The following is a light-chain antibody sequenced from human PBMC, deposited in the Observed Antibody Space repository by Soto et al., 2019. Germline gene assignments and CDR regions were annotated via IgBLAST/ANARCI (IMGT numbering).Light chain of an antibody. Sequence: EIVLTQSPGTLSLSPGERATLSCRASQSVSSSYLAWYQQKPGQAPRLLIYGASSRATGIPDRFSGSGSGTDFTLTISRLEPEDVAVYYCQQYGSSPLTFGQGTRLEMK. V-gene: IGKV3-20*01. CDR3: QQYGSSPLT. CDR1: QSVSSSY. J-gene: IGKJ5*01. CDR2: GAS.